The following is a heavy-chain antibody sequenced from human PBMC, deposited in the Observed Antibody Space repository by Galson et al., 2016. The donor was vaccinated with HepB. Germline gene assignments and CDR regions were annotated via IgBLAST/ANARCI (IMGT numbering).Heavy chain of an antibody. CDR2: ISGSGSST. Sequence: SLRLSCAASGFTFYSSAMTWVRQAPGKGLEWVSTISGSGSSTYYAVSVKGRFTISRDNSKNTLFLQMDRLRVDDTAVYYCTNPSLLKDHDFLWGSPLGVDVWGQGTTVIVSS. CDR1: GFTFYSSA. V-gene: IGHV3-23*01. CDR3: TNPSLLKDHDFLWGSPLGVDV. D-gene: IGHD3-16*01. J-gene: IGHJ6*02.